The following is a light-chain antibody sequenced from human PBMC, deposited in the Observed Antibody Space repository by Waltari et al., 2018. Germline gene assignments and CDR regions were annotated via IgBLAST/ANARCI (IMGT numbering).Light chain of an antibody. V-gene: IGKV3-20*01. J-gene: IGKJ3*01. CDR3: QHYDSRPFT. Sequence: EIVLTQSPGTLSLSPGERATLSCRASQTFRSNYLAWYRQKPGQAPRLLIYGVSTRARGIPDGFSGSGSGTDFTLTISRLEPEDFAVYYCQHYDSRPFTFGPGTKVDLK. CDR1: QTFRSNY. CDR2: GVS.